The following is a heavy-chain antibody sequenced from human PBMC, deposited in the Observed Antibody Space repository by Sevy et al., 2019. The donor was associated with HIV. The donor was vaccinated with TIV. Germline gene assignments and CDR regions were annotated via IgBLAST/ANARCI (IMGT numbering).Heavy chain of an antibody. Sequence: SETLSLTCTVSAGSISSYYWTWIRQSPGKGLEWIGNIYYRGSTNYNPSLKSRVTISVDTSKNQFSLKLSSATAADTAVYYCATSIAARIYWSFDLWGRGALVTVSS. CDR3: ATSIAARIYWSFDL. CDR2: IYYRGST. V-gene: IGHV4-59*01. D-gene: IGHD6-6*01. J-gene: IGHJ2*01. CDR1: AGSISSYY.